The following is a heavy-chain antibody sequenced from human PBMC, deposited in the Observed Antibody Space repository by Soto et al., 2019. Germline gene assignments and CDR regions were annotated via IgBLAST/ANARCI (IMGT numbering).Heavy chain of an antibody. CDR1: GGTFSSYA. V-gene: IGHV1-69*13. Sequence: SVKVSCKASGGTFSSYAISWVRQAPGQGLEWMGGIIPIFGTANYAQKFQGRVTITADESTSTAYMELSSLRSEDTAVYYCARVIGVVEMATLGGWFDPWGQGTLVTVSS. D-gene: IGHD5-12*01. CDR3: ARVIGVVEMATLGGWFDP. J-gene: IGHJ5*02. CDR2: IIPIFGTA.